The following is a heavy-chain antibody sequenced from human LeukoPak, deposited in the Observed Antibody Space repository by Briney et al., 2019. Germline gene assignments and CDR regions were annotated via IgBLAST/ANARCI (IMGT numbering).Heavy chain of an antibody. D-gene: IGHD3-22*01. CDR3: ARHAHSSGYYWYFDL. Sequence: PGGSLRLSCAASGFTFDDYGMSWVRQAPGKGLEWIGSIYHSGSTYYNPSLKSRVTISVDTSKNQFSLKLSSVTAADTAVYYCARHAHSSGYYWYFDLWGRGTLVTVSS. J-gene: IGHJ2*01. V-gene: IGHV4-38-2*01. CDR2: IYHSGST. CDR1: GFTFDDYG.